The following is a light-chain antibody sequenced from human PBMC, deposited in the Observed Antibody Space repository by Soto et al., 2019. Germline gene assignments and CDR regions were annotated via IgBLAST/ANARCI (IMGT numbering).Light chain of an antibody. Sequence: NFMLTQPHSVSEAPGKTVTISCTRSSGSIARNYVQWYRQRPGSAPTTLIYEDNERPSGVPDRFSGSIDSSSNSASLTISGLTTEDEADYYCQSYDSINPVVFGGGTKVTVL. J-gene: IGLJ2*01. CDR3: QSYDSINPVV. CDR1: SGSIARNY. V-gene: IGLV6-57*04. CDR2: EDN.